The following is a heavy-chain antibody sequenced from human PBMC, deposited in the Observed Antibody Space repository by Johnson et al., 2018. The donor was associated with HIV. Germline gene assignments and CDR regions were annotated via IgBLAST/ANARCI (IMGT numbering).Heavy chain of an antibody. CDR3: AREVSTKIVVVREAFDI. V-gene: IGHV3-74*01. CDR2: IISDVSSA. J-gene: IGHJ3*02. CDR1: GFTFSSYG. Sequence: VHLVASGEAVVQPGRSLRLSCAASGFTFSSYGIHWVRQAPGQGLVWVSRIISDVSSAIYTDSVTGRFSLSRDNTKNTLYLQMNSLRAEDTAVYYCAREVSTKIVVVREAFDIWGQGTLVTVAS. D-gene: IGHD3-22*01.